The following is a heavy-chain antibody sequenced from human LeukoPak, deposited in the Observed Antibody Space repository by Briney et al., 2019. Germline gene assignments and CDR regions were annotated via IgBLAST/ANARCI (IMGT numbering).Heavy chain of an antibody. J-gene: IGHJ4*02. CDR3: AKDFHDSSGYFYYFDY. V-gene: IGHV3-23*01. D-gene: IGHD3-22*01. CDR1: GFTFSSYA. Sequence: GGSLRLSCAASGFTFSSYAMSWVRQAPGKGLEWVSAISGSGGSTYYADSAKGRFTISRDNSKNTLYLQMNSLRAEDTAVYYCAKDFHDSSGYFYYFDYWGQGTLVTVSS. CDR2: ISGSGGST.